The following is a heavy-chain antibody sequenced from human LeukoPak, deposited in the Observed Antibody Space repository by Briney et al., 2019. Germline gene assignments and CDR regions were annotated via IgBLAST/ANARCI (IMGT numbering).Heavy chain of an antibody. J-gene: IGHJ4*02. CDR1: GFTFSSHS. V-gene: IGHV3-21*01. CDR3: ARDVAAAGYY. CDR2: ISSSSSYI. D-gene: IGHD6-13*01. Sequence: GGSLRLSCAASGFTFSSHSMNWVRQAPGKGLEWVSSISSSSSYIYYADSVKGRFTISRDNAKNSLYLQMNSLRAEDTAVYYCARDVAAAGYYWGQGTPVTVSS.